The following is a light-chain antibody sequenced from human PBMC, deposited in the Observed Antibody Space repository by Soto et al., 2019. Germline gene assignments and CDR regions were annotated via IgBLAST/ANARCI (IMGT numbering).Light chain of an antibody. Sequence: ETMMTPSPATQSVSPGERPTLSCRASQRVSRNLAWYQQKPGQAPRLLIYDASTRATGILARFSGSGSGTEFTLTISSLQSEDFAVYYCQQYNTWPLTFCPGTNVDIK. V-gene: IGKV3-15*01. CDR3: QQYNTWPLT. J-gene: IGKJ3*01. CDR2: DAS. CDR1: QRVSRN.